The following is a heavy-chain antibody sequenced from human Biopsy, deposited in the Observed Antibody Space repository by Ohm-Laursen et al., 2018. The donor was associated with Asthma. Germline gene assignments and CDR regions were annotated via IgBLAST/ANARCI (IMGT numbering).Heavy chain of an antibody. CDR2: IIPIFGTS. J-gene: IGHJ6*02. V-gene: IGHV1-69*13. D-gene: IGHD4-17*01. Sequence: SVNVSCKASGGTFSRYAISWGRQAPGHGLEWMGGIIPIFGTSNYAQKSQGRDTFTADEFTSSTYMELSSLRSEDSAVYYCSREVSTVDYGYYYFAMDVWGQGTTVTVSS. CDR3: SREVSTVDYGYYYFAMDV. CDR1: GGTFSRYA.